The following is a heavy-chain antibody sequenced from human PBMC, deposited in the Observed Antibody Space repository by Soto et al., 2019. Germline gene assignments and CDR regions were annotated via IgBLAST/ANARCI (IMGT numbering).Heavy chain of an antibody. CDR3: ASPDCSSTSCYDLLFDY. CDR1: GGTFSSYT. J-gene: IGHJ4*02. Sequence: GASVKVSCKASGGTFSSYTISWVRQAPGQGLEWMGRIIPILGIANYAQKFQGRVTITADKSTSTAYMELSSLRSEDTAVYYCASPDCSSTSCYDLLFDYWGQGTLVTVSS. CDR2: IIPILGIA. D-gene: IGHD2-2*01. V-gene: IGHV1-69*02.